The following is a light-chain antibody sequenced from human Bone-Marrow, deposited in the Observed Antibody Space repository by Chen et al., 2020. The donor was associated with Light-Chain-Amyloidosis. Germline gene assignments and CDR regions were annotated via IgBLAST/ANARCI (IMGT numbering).Light chain of an antibody. J-gene: IGLJ3*02. Sequence: SYVLTQPSSVSVAPGQTATIACGGNNIGSTSVHWYQQTPGQAPLLVVHDDSDRPSGLPERLSGSNSGNTATLTISRVEAGDEADYYCQVWDRSSERPVFGGGSKLTVL. CDR3: QVWDRSSERPV. CDR1: NIGSTS. V-gene: IGLV3-21*02. CDR2: DDS.